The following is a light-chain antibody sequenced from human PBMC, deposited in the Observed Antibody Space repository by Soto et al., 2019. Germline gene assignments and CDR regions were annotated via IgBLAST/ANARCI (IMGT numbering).Light chain of an antibody. Sequence: QSALTQPASVSGSPGQSITISCTGTSSDVVNDLLVSWYQQQPGKAPKLMIYDNNKRPSGIPDRFSGSKSGTSATLGITGLQTGDEADYYCGTWDSSLSAEDVVFGGGTKLTVL. CDR2: DNN. CDR3: GTWDSSLSAEDVV. V-gene: IGLV1-51*01. CDR1: SSDVVNDL. J-gene: IGLJ2*01.